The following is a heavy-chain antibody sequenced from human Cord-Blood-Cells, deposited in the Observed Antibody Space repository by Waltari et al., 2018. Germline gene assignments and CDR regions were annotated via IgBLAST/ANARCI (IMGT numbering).Heavy chain of an antibody. V-gene: IGHV4-30-2*01. CDR3: AREILRFLEWFGWFDP. CDR1: GGPISRGGYP. CDR2: IYHSGST. Sequence: QLQLQESGSGLVKPSQTLSLTFAVSGGPISRGGYPCTLIPHPPGKGVWWIGYIYHSGSTDYNTSLKIRVTITVDRSKNQFSLKLSSVTAADTAVYYCAREILRFLEWFGWFDPWGQGTLVTVSS. J-gene: IGHJ5*02. D-gene: IGHD3-3*01.